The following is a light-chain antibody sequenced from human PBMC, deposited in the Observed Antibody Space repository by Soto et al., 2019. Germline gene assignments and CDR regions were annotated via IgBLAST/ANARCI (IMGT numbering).Light chain of an antibody. V-gene: IGKV3-20*01. CDR3: QQYGGSRA. Sequence: ESVLTQSPGTLSLPPGEGATPSCRASQTVSGNYLAWYQQKPRQAARLLIYGASRRATGVPDRFSGSGSETDFTLTISRLEPEDFAVYFCQQYGGSRAFGQGTKVEIK. J-gene: IGKJ1*01. CDR1: QTVSGNY. CDR2: GAS.